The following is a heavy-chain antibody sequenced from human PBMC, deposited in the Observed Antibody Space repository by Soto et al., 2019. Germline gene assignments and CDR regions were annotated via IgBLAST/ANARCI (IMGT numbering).Heavy chain of an antibody. CDR3: AKDRRAGGNYGFYSDF. Sequence: GGSLRLSCAASGFTFSSYGMTWVRQAPGKGLEWVSFSSATGAGTYYADSVKGRFTISRDNSKNTLYLQITSLRADDTAVYYCAKDRRAGGNYGFYSDFWGQGALVTVSS. J-gene: IGHJ4*02. D-gene: IGHD1-7*01. CDR2: SSATGAGT. V-gene: IGHV3-23*01. CDR1: GFTFSSYG.